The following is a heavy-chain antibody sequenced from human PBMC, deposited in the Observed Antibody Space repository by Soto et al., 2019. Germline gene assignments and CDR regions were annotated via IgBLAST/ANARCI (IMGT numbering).Heavy chain of an antibody. CDR3: ERGGTPSDY. Sequence: QVQLVQSGAEVKKPGASVKVSCKTSGYTFTNFGLSWVRQAPGQGLEGIGWISAYNGNTKYAQTFQGRVTVTTDTSRSTAYMELRSLRTDDTAVYYCERGGTPSDYWGQGTLVTVSS. D-gene: IGHD3-16*01. CDR1: GYTFTNFG. V-gene: IGHV1-18*01. CDR2: ISAYNGNT. J-gene: IGHJ4*02.